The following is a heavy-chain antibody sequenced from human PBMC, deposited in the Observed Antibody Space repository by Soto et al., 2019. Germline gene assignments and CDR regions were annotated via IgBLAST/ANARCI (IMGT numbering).Heavy chain of an antibody. D-gene: IGHD2-15*01. J-gene: IGHJ3*02. V-gene: IGHV3-23*01. CDR2: ISGSGGST. CDR3: AKDGYCSGGSCYADAFDI. Sequence: GGSLRLSCAASGFTFSSYAMSWVRQAPGKGLEWVSAISGSGGSTYYADSVKGRFTISRDNSKNTLYLQMNSLRAEDTAVYYCAKDGYCSGGSCYADAFDIWGQGTMVTVSS. CDR1: GFTFSSYA.